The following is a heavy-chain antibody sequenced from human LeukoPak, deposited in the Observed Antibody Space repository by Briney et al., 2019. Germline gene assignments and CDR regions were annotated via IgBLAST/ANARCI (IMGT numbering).Heavy chain of an antibody. Sequence: SVKVSCKASGGTFSSYAISCVRQAPGQGLEWMGGIIPIFGTANYAQKFQGRVTITADKSTSTAYMELSSLRSEDTAVYYCVRSIAYYYYGMDVWGKGTTVTVSS. D-gene: IGHD3-10*01. CDR1: GGTFSSYA. CDR2: IIPIFGTA. J-gene: IGHJ6*04. CDR3: VRSIAYYYYGMDV. V-gene: IGHV1-69*06.